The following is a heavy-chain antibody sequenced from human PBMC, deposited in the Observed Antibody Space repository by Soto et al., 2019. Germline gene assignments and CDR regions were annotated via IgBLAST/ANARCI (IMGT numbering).Heavy chain of an antibody. J-gene: IGHJ4*02. Sequence: PGGSLRLSCAASGFTLSSYWMHWVRQVPGKGLVWVSRINSDGSSTTYADTVKGRFTISRDNAKNTLYLQMNSLRAEDTAVYYCARGAGGNSAFDYWGQGTLVTVSS. V-gene: IGHV3-74*01. CDR3: ARGAGGNSAFDY. CDR1: GFTLSSYW. D-gene: IGHD2-21*02. CDR2: INSDGSST.